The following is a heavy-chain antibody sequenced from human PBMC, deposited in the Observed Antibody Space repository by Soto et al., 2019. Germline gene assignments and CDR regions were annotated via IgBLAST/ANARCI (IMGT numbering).Heavy chain of an antibody. CDR3: AIPSAVAGYTKFDY. D-gene: IGHD6-19*01. J-gene: IGHJ4*02. CDR2: IYYSGST. Sequence: SETLSLTCTVSGSSISSSSYYWGWIRQPPGKGLEWIGSIYYSGSTYYNPSLKSRVTISVDTSKNQFSLKLSSVTAADTAVYYCAIPSAVAGYTKFDYWGQGTLVTVSS. V-gene: IGHV4-39*01. CDR1: GSSISSSSYY.